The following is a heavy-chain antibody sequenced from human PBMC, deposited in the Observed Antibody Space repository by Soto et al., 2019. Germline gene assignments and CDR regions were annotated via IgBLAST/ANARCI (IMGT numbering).Heavy chain of an antibody. CDR2: IYHSGST. CDR3: AGDPVVRGVFHI. J-gene: IGHJ3*02. Sequence: QVQLQESGPGLVKPSGTLTLTCAVSSASISSSNWWSWVRQAPGKGLEWIGEIYHSGSTNYNPSLKSRVSISVDKSKNQLSLKLSSVTAADTAVYYCAGDPVVRGVFHIWGQGTVVTVSS. V-gene: IGHV4-4*02. CDR1: SASISSSNW. D-gene: IGHD2-8*02.